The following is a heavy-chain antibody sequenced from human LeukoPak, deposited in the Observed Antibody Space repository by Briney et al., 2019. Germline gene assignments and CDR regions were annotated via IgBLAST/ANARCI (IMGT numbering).Heavy chain of an antibody. CDR3: ARVGGSYWGWFDP. D-gene: IGHD1-26*01. V-gene: IGHV3-7*01. CDR2: IKQDGSEK. Sequence: GGTLRLTCAASGFTFSSYGMSWVRQAPGKGLEWVANIKQDGSEKYYVDSVKGRLTISRDNAKNSLYLQMNSLRAEDTAVYYCARVGGSYWGWFDPWGQGTLATVSS. CDR1: GFTFSSYG. J-gene: IGHJ5*02.